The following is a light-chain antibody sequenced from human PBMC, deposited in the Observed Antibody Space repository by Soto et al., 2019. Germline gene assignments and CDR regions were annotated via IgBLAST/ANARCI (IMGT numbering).Light chain of an antibody. J-gene: IGLJ3*02. Sequence: QSALTQPASVSGSPGQSITISCTGTGSDFGGYNYVSWYQQHPGKAPKVMIYDVSNRPSGVSNRFSGSKSGNTASLTTSGLQAEDEADYYSSSYTSASTPLVFGGGTKLTVL. CDR1: GSDFGGYNY. V-gene: IGLV2-14*01. CDR3: SSYTSASTPLV. CDR2: DVS.